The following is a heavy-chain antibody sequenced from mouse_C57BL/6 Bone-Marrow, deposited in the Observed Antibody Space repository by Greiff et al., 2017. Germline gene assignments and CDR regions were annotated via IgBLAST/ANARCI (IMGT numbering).Heavy chain of an antibody. J-gene: IGHJ3*01. Sequence: HVQLQPSGAELMKPGASVKLSCKATGYTFTGYWIEWVKQRPGHGLEWIGEILPGSGSTNYNEKFKGKATFTADPSSTTAYMQHSSLTTEDTTIYYCARRYYGSSYWFAYWGQGTLVTVSA. CDR2: ILPGSGST. CDR1: GYTFTGYW. CDR3: ARRYYGSSYWFAY. V-gene: IGHV1-9*01. D-gene: IGHD1-1*01.